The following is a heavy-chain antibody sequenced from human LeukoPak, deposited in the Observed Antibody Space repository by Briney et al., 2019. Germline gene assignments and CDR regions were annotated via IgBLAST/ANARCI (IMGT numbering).Heavy chain of an antibody. CDR2: ISEAI. V-gene: IGHV3-48*04. CDR3: VREVGRPKTFYFDS. CDR1: GFVFSRDN. D-gene: IGHD3-16*01. Sequence: GESLRLSCIASGFVFSRDNMNWVRRAPGKGLEWVAHISEAIYYADSVQGRFTISRDNAKNSLYLQMSNLRAEDTAMYYCVREVGRPKTFYFDSWGRGTPVTVSS. J-gene: IGHJ4*02.